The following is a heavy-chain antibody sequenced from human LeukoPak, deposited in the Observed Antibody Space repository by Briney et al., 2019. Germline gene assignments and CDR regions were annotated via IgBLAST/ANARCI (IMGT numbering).Heavy chain of an antibody. CDR1: GFTFSSHW. J-gene: IGHJ1*01. CDR3: ARDLNSGYSYGAEYFQH. V-gene: IGHV3-74*01. CDR2: ISSDGSST. Sequence: GGSLRLSCAASGFTFSSHWMHWVRQAPGKGLVWVTRISSDGSSTSYADSVKGRFTISRDNAKNSLYLQMNSLRAEDTAVYYCARDLNSGYSYGAEYFQHWGQGTLVTVSS. D-gene: IGHD5-18*01.